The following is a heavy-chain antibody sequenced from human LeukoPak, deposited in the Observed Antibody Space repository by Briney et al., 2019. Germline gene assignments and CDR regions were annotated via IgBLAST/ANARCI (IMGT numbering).Heavy chain of an antibody. CDR2: IYHSGST. V-gene: IGHV4-38-2*02. J-gene: IGHJ5*02. D-gene: IGHD2-15*01. CDR1: GYSISSGYY. CDR3: AREGGLIVVVVAATLNWFDP. Sequence: ASETLSLTCTVSGYSISSGYYWGWIRQPPGKGLEWIGSIYHSGSTYYNPSLKSRVTISVDTSKNQFSLKLSSVTAADTAVYYCAREGGLIVVVVAATLNWFDPWGQGTLVTVSS.